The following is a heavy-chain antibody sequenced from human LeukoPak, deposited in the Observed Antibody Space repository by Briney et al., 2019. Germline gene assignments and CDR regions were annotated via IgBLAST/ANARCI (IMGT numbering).Heavy chain of an antibody. J-gene: IGHJ4*02. CDR2: INSDGINT. CDR1: GFTFSNYW. Sequence: GGSLRLSCAASGFTFSNYWMHWVRHAPGKGLVWVSRINSDGINTSYADSVKGRFTISRDNAKNSLYLQMNSLRAEDTAVYYCARGEATVTYFYFDYWGQGTLVTVSS. CDR3: ARGEATVTYFYFDY. V-gene: IGHV3-74*01. D-gene: IGHD4-17*01.